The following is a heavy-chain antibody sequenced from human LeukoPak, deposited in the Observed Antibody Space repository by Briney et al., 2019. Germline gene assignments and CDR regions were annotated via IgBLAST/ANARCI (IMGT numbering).Heavy chain of an antibody. J-gene: IGHJ4*02. CDR3: ARGNGFTYYYDSSGYEFDY. CDR1: GGSISSHY. V-gene: IGHV4-59*11. D-gene: IGHD3-22*01. Sequence: SETLSLTCTVSGGSISSHYRSWIRQPPGKGLEWIGYIYYSGSTNYNPSLKSRVTISVDTSKNQFSLKLSSVTAADTAVYYCARGNGFTYYYDSSGYEFDYWGQGTLVTVSS. CDR2: IYYSGST.